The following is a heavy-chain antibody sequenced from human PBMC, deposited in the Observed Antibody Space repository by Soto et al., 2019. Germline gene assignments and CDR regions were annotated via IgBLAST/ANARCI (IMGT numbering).Heavy chain of an antibody. V-gene: IGHV4-59*12. CDR1: GGSLSSYY. CDR2: IYYSGNT. D-gene: IGHD5-12*01. Sequence: SETLSLTCVVSGGSLSSYYWSWIRQPPGKGLEWIGYIYYSGNTYYNPSLKSRVTISVDTSKNQFSLKVSSVTAADTAVYYCAAGGGLPRYDWGQGTLVTVSS. CDR3: AAGGGLPRYD. J-gene: IGHJ4*02.